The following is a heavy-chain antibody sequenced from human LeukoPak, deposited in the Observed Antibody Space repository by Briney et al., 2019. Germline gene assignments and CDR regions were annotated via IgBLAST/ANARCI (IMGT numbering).Heavy chain of an antibody. CDR2: ISWNSGSI. CDR3: ARDSPRMTGYDAGEVDY. CDR1: GFTFDDYA. V-gene: IGHV3-9*01. D-gene: IGHD3-9*01. J-gene: IGHJ4*02. Sequence: PGGSLRLSCAVSGFTFDDYAMHWVRQAPGKGLEWVSGISWNSGSIGYADSVKGRFTISRDNAKNSLYLQMNSLRAEDTAVYYCARDSPRMTGYDAGEVDYWGQGTLVTVSS.